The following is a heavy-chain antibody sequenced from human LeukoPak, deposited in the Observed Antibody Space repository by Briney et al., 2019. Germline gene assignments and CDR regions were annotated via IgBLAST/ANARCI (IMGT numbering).Heavy chain of an antibody. V-gene: IGHV3-30-3*01. J-gene: IGHJ4*02. Sequence: GGSLRLSCAASGFTFSSYAMHWVRQAPGKGLEWVAVISYDGSNKYYADSVKGRFTISRDNSKNTLYLRMNSLRAEDTAVYYCARGKRVYRGQGTLVTVSS. CDR3: ARGKRVY. CDR2: ISYDGSNK. CDR1: GFTFSSYA.